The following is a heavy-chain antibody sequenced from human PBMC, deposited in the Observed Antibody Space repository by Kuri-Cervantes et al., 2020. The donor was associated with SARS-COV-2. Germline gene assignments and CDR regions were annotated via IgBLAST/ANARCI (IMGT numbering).Heavy chain of an antibody. CDR3: ARGPGDYGDYYYYYMDV. CDR2: INPNSGVT. D-gene: IGHD3-16*01. V-gene: IGHV1-8*03. CDR1: GYTFNIYD. J-gene: IGHJ6*03. Sequence: ASVKVSCKASGYTFNIYDINWVRQAPGQGLEWMGWINPNSGVTGYAQKFQGRVTITADESTSTAYMELSSLRSEDTAVYYCARGPGDYGDYYYYYMDVWGKGTTVTVSS.